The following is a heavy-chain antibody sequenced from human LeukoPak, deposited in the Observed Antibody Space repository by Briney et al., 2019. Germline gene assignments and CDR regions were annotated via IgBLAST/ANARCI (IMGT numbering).Heavy chain of an antibody. D-gene: IGHD6-13*01. Sequence: GGSLRLSCAASGFTFSSYGMNWVRQAPGKGLEWVSFISSSSSYIYYADSVKGRFTISRDNAKNSLYLQMNSLRAEDTAVYYCARTPGIAAAATGYWGQGTLVTVSS. CDR2: ISSSSSYI. CDR1: GFTFSSYG. V-gene: IGHV3-21*01. J-gene: IGHJ4*02. CDR3: ARTPGIAAAATGY.